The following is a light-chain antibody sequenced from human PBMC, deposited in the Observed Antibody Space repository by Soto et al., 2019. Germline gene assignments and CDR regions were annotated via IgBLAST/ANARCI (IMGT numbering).Light chain of an antibody. CDR3: QQYGSPPPYT. J-gene: IGKJ2*01. CDR1: QSVSNNY. CDR2: GST. Sequence: EVVLTQSPGTLSLSPGERATLSCRASQSVSNNYLAWYQQKRGQSPKLLIFGSTDRATGIPDRFSGSGSGTDFLFTISSLGLEDFAVYYCQQYGSPPPYTFGRGPNWRSN. V-gene: IGKV3-20*01.